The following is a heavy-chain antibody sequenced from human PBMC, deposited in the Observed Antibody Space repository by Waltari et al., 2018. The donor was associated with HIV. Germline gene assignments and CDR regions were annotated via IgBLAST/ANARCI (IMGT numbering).Heavy chain of an antibody. V-gene: IGHV4-4*07. Sequence: QVQVQESGPGLVKPSETLSLTCAVSGDSISNYYWRWIRQPAGKGLEWIGRIKTSGNSNYNPSLKSRLTLSADTSKNQVSLRLSSVTAADTAVYYCARLGYQDMDVWGQGTTVTFSS. CDR3: ARLGYQDMDV. CDR1: GDSISNYY. J-gene: IGHJ6*02. D-gene: IGHD6-25*01. CDR2: IKTSGNS.